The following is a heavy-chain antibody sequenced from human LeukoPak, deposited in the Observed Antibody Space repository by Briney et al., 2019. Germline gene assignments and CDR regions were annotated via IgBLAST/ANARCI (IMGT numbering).Heavy chain of an antibody. CDR1: GFTFSSHG. CDR3: ARVTYGSGTYGAFDY. J-gene: IGHJ4*02. D-gene: IGHD3-10*01. V-gene: IGHV3-23*01. Sequence: GGSLRLSCAASGFTFSSHGMSWVRQAPGKGLEWVSTISGSGDNTYYADSVKGRFTIYRDNSKNTLYLQMNCLRAEDTAVYYCARVTYGSGTYGAFDYWGQGTLVTVSS. CDR2: ISGSGDNT.